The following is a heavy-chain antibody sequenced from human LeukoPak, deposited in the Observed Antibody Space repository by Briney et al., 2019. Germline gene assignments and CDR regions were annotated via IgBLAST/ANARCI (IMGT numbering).Heavy chain of an antibody. V-gene: IGHV3-7*01. D-gene: IGHD5-18*01. Sequence: GGSLRLSCAASGFTFSSYWMSWVRQAPGKGLEWVANIRKDGSEKYYVDSVKGRFTISRDNAKTSLYLQMISLRAEDTAVYYCARHLSGVTGYTYGRGIDYWGQGTLVTVSS. CDR1: GFTFSSYW. J-gene: IGHJ4*02. CDR2: IRKDGSEK. CDR3: ARHLSGVTGYTYGRGIDY.